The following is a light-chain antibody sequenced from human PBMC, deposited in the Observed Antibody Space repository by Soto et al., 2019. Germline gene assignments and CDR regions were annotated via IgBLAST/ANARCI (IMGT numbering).Light chain of an antibody. Sequence: QSVLTQPPSVSGAPGQRVTISCTGGTSNIGAGYDVHWYQQLPGTAPKLLIYGNSNRPSGVPDRFSGSKSGTSASLAITGLQAEDGGNYYCQSNDSSLSGYVFGTGTKVTVL. CDR3: QSNDSSLSGYV. V-gene: IGLV1-40*01. CDR2: GNS. CDR1: TSNIGAGYD. J-gene: IGLJ1*01.